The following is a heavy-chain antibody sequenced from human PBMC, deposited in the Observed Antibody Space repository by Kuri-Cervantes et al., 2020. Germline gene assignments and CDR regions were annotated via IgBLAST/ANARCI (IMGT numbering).Heavy chain of an antibody. CDR2: IYYSGST. CDR3: ASKDRGNYYFDR. CDR1: GGSISSSSYY. J-gene: IGHJ4*02. V-gene: IGHV4-39*07. Sequence: GSLRLSCTVSGGSISSSSYYWGWIRQPPGKGLEWVGSIYYSGSTYYNPSLKRRVTMSIDTSKGQFSLKLNSVTTTDTAVYYCASKDRGNYYFDRWGQGTLVTVSS. D-gene: IGHD2-15*01.